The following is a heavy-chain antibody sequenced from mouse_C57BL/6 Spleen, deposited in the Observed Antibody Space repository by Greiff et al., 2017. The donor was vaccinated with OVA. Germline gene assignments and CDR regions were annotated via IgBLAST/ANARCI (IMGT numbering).Heavy chain of an antibody. Sequence: QVQLQQSGPELVKPGASVKISCKASGYAFSSSWMNWVKQRPGKGLEWIGRIYPGDGDTNYNGKFKGKATLTADKSSSTAYMQLSSLTSEDSAVYFCARSTMVFFAYWGQGTTLTVSS. CDR1: GYAFSSSW. D-gene: IGHD2-2*01. CDR2: IYPGDGDT. CDR3: ARSTMVFFAY. J-gene: IGHJ2*01. V-gene: IGHV1-82*01.